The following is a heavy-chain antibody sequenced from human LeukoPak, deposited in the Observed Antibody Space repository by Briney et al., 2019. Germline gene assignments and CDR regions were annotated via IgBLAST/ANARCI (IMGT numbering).Heavy chain of an antibody. D-gene: IGHD6-19*01. CDR1: GFTFSSYS. J-gene: IGHJ6*03. CDR3: ARDGEYSSGWYPAPGYYYYYYMDV. V-gene: IGHV3-48*01. Sequence: EGSLRLSCAASGFTFSSYSMNWVRQAPGKGLEWVSYISSSSSTIYYADSVKGRFTISRDNAKNSLYLQMNSLRAEDTAVYYCARDGEYSSGWYPAPGYYYYYYMDVWGKGTTVTVSS. CDR2: ISSSSSTI.